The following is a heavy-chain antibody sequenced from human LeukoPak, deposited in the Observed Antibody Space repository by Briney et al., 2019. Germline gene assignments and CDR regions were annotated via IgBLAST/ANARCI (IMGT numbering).Heavy chain of an antibody. Sequence: ASVKVSCKASGYTFTGYYMHWVRQAPGQGLEWMGWINSNSGGTNYAQKFQGRVTMTRDTSISTAYMELSRLRSDDTAAYYCARDDGTTDTPIDYWGQGTLVTVSS. J-gene: IGHJ4*02. CDR3: ARDDGTTDTPIDY. D-gene: IGHD1-14*01. CDR1: GYTFTGYY. V-gene: IGHV1-2*02. CDR2: INSNSGGT.